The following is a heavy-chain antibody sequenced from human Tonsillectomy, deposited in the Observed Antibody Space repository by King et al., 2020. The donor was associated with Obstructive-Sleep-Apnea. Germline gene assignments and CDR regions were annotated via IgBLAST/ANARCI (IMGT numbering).Heavy chain of an antibody. CDR1: GFTFSSYA. CDR2: ISFDGNTK. Sequence: VQLVESGGGVVQPGRSLRLSCAASGFTFSSYAMHWVRQAPGKGLEWVTLISFDGNTKSYADSVKGRFTVSRDNSKSALYLQLNSLRAEDTAVYYCARDKYSDYPLLSGMAVWGQGTTVTVSS. J-gene: IGHJ6*02. V-gene: IGHV3-30*04. D-gene: IGHD4-11*01. CDR3: ARDKYSDYPLLSGMAV.